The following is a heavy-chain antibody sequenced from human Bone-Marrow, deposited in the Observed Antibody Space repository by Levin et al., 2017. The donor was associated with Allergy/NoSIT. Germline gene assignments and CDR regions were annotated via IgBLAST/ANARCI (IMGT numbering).Heavy chain of an antibody. CDR1: GYTFSDYF. Sequence: ASVKVSCKTSGYTFSDYFMHWVRQAPGQGLEWMAKINPSDGSTNYAQTFQGRVTMTRDTPTSTVYLELNGLRSEDTAIYYCARDTLYKGLAMAGLEWGQGTLVTVSS. V-gene: IGHV1-46*01. CDR2: INPSDGST. CDR3: ARDTLYKGLAMAGLE. J-gene: IGHJ4*02. D-gene: IGHD5-24*01.